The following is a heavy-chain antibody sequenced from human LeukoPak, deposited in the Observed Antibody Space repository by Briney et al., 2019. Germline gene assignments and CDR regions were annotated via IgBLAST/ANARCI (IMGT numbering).Heavy chain of an antibody. Sequence: ASETLSLTCTVSGGSINNYYWSCIRQPAGKGLEWIGRVYSTGTTYYSPSLKSRLTMSVDKSKNQFSLKLSSVTAADTAVYYCGGEWRGGFFVWGEERTLAASS. CDR3: GGEWRGGFFV. CDR1: GGSINNYY. J-gene: IGHJ6*02. D-gene: IGHD3-16*01. CDR2: VYSTGTT. V-gene: IGHV4-4*07.